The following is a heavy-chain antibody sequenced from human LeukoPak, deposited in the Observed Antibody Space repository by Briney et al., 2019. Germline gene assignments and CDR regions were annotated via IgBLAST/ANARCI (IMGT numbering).Heavy chain of an antibody. V-gene: IGHV4-39*01. CDR2: IYYSGST. Sequence: SGTLSLTCIVSGGSISSSSYYWGWIRQSPGKGLEWIGSIYYSGSTYYNPSLKSRVTISVDTSKNQFSLKLSSVTAADTAVYYCARQESLDCSGGSCYLNYYHYGMDVWGQGTTVTVSS. CDR3: ARQESLDCSGGSCYLNYYHYGMDV. D-gene: IGHD2-15*01. J-gene: IGHJ6*02. CDR1: GGSISSSSYY.